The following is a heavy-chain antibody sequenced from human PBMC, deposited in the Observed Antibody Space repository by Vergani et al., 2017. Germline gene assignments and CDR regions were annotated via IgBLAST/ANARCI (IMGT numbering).Heavy chain of an antibody. D-gene: IGHD2-21*02. V-gene: IGHV4-61*02. Sequence: QVQLQESGPGLVKPSQTLSLTCTFSGSAFSRGGQSWTWVRQPANQGLDWIGRIYSSWTTNYNPSLRSRVTMPVETSKKQFSLELTPVTAADTAVYYCARVGGDYDKVALDLWGLGTKGTV. CDR2: IYSSWTT. CDR3: ARVGGDYDKVALDL. CDR1: GSAFSRGGQS. J-gene: IGHJ3*01.